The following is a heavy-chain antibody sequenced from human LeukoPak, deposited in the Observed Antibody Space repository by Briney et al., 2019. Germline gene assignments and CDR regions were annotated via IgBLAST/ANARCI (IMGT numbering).Heavy chain of an antibody. V-gene: IGHV3-74*01. D-gene: IGHD4-23*01. J-gene: IGHJ4*02. Sequence: GGSLRLSCAVSGFTFSSYWMHWVRQAPGKGLVWVSRIDRNGSRINYADSVKGRFTISRDNGKNTLFLQMNNLRAEDAAVYYCVRGNDYGGPHYWGQGTLVTVSS. CDR3: VRGNDYGGPHY. CDR1: GFTFSSYW. CDR2: IDRNGSRI.